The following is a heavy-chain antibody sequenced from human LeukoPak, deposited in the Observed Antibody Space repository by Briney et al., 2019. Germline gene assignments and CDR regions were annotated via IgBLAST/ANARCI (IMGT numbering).Heavy chain of an antibody. CDR3: ARDEYSSGWYDY. J-gene: IGHJ4*02. D-gene: IGHD6-19*01. V-gene: IGHV3-23*01. CDR1: GFTFSSYA. CDR2: ISGSGGST. Sequence: PGGSLRLSCAASGFTFSSYAMSWVRQAPGKGLEWVSAISGSGGSTYYADSVKGRFTISRDNAKNSLYLQMNSLRAEDTAVYYCARDEYSSGWYDYWGQGTLVTVSS.